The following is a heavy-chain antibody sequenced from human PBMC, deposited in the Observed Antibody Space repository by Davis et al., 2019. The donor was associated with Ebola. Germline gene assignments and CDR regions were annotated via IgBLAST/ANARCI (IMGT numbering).Heavy chain of an antibody. CDR2: ISSSSSYI. V-gene: IGHV3-21*01. J-gene: IGHJ4*02. D-gene: IGHD1-26*01. CDR3: ARETGVGY. Sequence: GGSLRLSCTASGFSFSNYEMHWVRQAPGKGLEWVSSISSSSSYIYYADSVKGRFTISRDNAKNSLYLQMNSLRAEDTAVYYCARETGVGYWGQGTLVTVSS. CDR1: GFSFSNYE.